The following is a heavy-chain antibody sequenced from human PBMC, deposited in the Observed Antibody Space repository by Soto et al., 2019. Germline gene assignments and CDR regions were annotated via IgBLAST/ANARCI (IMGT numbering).Heavy chain of an antibody. CDR3: ARGGYGDYDYFDY. J-gene: IGHJ4*02. Sequence: SETLSLTCTVSGGSISSYYWSWIRQPPGKGLEWIGYIYYSGSTNYNPSLKSRVTISVDTSKNQFSLKLSSVTAADTAVYYCARGGYGDYDYFDYWGQGTLVPVSS. V-gene: IGHV4-59*01. D-gene: IGHD4-17*01. CDR1: GGSISSYY. CDR2: IYYSGST.